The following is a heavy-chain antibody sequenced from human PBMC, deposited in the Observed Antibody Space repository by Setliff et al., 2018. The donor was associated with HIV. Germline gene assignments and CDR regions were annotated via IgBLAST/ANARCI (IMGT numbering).Heavy chain of an antibody. CDR1: GFTFTGYY. CDR3: ARDKDGFDI. Sequence: ASVKVSCKPSGFTFTGYYINWVRRAPGQGLEWMGRINPNSGDTNYTQSFQGRVTMTRDRSINTAYLELSSLKSDDTAVYYCARDKDGFDIWGQGTMVTV. CDR2: INPNSGDT. D-gene: IGHD2-15*01. J-gene: IGHJ3*02. V-gene: IGHV1-2*06.